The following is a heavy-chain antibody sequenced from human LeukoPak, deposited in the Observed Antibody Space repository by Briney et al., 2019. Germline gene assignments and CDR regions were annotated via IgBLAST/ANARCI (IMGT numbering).Heavy chain of an antibody. J-gene: IGHJ4*02. CDR1: GFSFSTYA. CDR3: ATLSDAVAAAGTRNY. V-gene: IGHV3-23*01. Sequence: GGSLRLSCAPSGFSFSTYAMSWVRQAPGKGLEWVSAISGTDSSTYYADSVKGRFTISRDNSKNTLYLQMNSLRAEDTAVYYCATLSDAVAAAGTRNYWGQGTLVTVSS. D-gene: IGHD6-13*01. CDR2: ISGTDSST.